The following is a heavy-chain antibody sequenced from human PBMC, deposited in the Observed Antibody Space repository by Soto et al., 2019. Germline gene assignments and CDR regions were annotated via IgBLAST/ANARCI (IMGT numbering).Heavy chain of an antibody. V-gene: IGHV4-59*01. CDR3: ARRYSSSSDAFDI. D-gene: IGHD6-13*01. CDR1: GGSISSYY. Sequence: SETLSLTCTVSGGSISSYYWSWIRQPPGKGLEWIGYIYYSGSTNYNPSLKSRVTISVDTSKNQFSLKLSSWTAAATAVYYRARRYSSSSDAFDIWGQGTMVTVSS. CDR2: IYYSGST. J-gene: IGHJ3*02.